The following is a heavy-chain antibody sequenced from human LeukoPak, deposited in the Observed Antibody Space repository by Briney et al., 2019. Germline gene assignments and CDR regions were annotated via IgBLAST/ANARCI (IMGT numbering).Heavy chain of an antibody. J-gene: IGHJ4*02. CDR3: ARELSQIVWGGLDY. CDR1: GFIFSHYG. Sequence: GSLRLSCAASGFIFSHYGMHWVRQAPGKGLEWVAVIQNDASTENFADSVKGRFTISRDNSKNTVFLQMNSLRVEDTAVYYCARELSQIVWGGLDYGGQGTLVSVSS. CDR2: IQNDASTE. V-gene: IGHV3-33*05. D-gene: IGHD2-21*01.